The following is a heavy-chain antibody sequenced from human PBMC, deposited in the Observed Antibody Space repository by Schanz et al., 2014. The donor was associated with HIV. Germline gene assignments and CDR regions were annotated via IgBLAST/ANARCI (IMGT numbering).Heavy chain of an antibody. CDR3: AKSPIFGDVIFYGMDV. J-gene: IGHJ6*02. CDR1: GGTFSSYA. CDR2: MIPSFRLR. D-gene: IGHD3-3*02. V-gene: IGHV1-69*01. Sequence: QVQLEQSGAEVTKPGSSVKVSCKASGGTFSSYAISWVRQAPGQGLEWMGGMIPSFRLRTYAQKFQGRVTIAADESASTAYMELNSLRSDDTAVYYCAKSPIFGDVIFYGMDVWGQGTTVTVSS.